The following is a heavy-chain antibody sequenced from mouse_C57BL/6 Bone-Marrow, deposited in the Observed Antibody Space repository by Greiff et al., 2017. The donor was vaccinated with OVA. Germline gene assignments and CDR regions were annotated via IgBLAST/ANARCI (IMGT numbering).Heavy chain of an antibody. V-gene: IGHV1-50*01. CDR2: IDPSDGYT. CDR1: GYTFTSYW. D-gene: IGHD3-1*01. J-gene: IGHJ3*01. CDR3: AGTVFAY. Sequence: QVQLQQPGAELVKPGASVKLSCKASGYTFTSYWMQWVKQRPGQGLEWIGEIDPSDGYTNYNQKFKGKATLPVDTSSSTAYMQLNSLTSEDSAVYYCAGTVFAYWGRGTLVTVSA.